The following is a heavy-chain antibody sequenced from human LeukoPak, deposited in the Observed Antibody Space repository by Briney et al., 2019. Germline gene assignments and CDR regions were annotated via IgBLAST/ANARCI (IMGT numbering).Heavy chain of an antibody. D-gene: IGHD3-10*01. CDR3: AREKLLWFGDVRGAFDI. Sequence: GGSLRLSCAASGYTFSSYSMNWVRQAPGKGLEWVSYISSSSSTIYYADSVKGRFTISRDNAKNSLYLQMNSLRAEDTAVYYCAREKLLWFGDVRGAFDIWGQGTMVTVSS. V-gene: IGHV3-48*01. CDR2: ISSSSSTI. CDR1: GYTFSSYS. J-gene: IGHJ3*02.